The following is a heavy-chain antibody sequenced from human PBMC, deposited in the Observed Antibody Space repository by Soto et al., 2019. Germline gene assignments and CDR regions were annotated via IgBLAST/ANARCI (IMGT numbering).Heavy chain of an antibody. J-gene: IGHJ6*03. CDR1: GGSFSGYY. Sequence: SETLSLTCAVYGGSFSGYYWSWIRQPPGKGLEWIGEINHSGSTNYNPSLKSRVTISVDTSKNQFSLKLSSVTAADTAVYYCARVDCHIVVVPLYYMDVWGKSTMVT. CDR2: INHSGST. D-gene: IGHD2-2*01. CDR3: ARVDCHIVVVPLYYMDV. V-gene: IGHV4-34*01.